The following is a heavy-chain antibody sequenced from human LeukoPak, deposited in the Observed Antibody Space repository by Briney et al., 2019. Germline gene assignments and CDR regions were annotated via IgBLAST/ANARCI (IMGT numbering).Heavy chain of an antibody. CDR1: GITVSNNY. CDR3: ARKED. V-gene: IGHV3-66*01. J-gene: IGHJ4*02. Sequence: PGGSLRLSCAASGITVSNNYMIWVRQAPGKWLEWVSVISSGGSTYYADSVKGRLTISRDSSKNTVYLQMNSLRAEDTAVYYCARKEDWGQGTLVTVSS. CDR2: ISSGGST.